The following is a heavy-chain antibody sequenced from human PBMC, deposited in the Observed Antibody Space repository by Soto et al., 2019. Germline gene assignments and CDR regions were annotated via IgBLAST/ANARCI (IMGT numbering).Heavy chain of an antibody. D-gene: IGHD3-22*01. V-gene: IGHV5-10-1*01. CDR3: ARHDRTGKVLDY. CDR2: IDPSDSYT. J-gene: IGHJ4*02. Sequence: PGESLKISCKGSGYSFTSYWISWVRQMPGKGLEWMGRIDPSDSYTNYSPSFQGHVTISTDKSISTAYLQWSSLKASDTAMYYCARHDRTGKVLDYWGQGTLVTVSS. CDR1: GYSFTSYW.